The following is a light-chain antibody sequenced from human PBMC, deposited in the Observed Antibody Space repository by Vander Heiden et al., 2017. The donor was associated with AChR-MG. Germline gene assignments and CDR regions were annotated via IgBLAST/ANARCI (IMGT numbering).Light chain of an antibody. CDR2: SNN. Sequence: QSVLTQPPSASGTPGQRVTISCSGSSSNIGSNTVNWYQQLPGTAPKLLIYSNNQRPSGVPDRFSGSKSGNSASLAISGLQSEDEADYYCAAWDDSLNAYWVFGGGTKLTVL. V-gene: IGLV1-44*01. CDR1: SSNIGSNT. J-gene: IGLJ3*02. CDR3: AAWDDSLNAYWV.